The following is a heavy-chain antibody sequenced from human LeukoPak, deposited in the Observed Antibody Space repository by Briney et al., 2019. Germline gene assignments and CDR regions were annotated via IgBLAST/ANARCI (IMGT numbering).Heavy chain of an antibody. Sequence: PSXXLSXTCXVXGXSXSXXXXSXIRQPPGKXLEXXGYXYCSGNTNYNPSLKSRVTISVETSKNQFSLKLSSVTAADTAVYFCARILMGSYSGPRWYGGRYFDYWGQGTLVTVSS. CDR1: GXSXSXXX. D-gene: IGHD2-15*01. J-gene: IGHJ4*02. V-gene: IGHV4-59*01. CDR2: XYCSGNT. CDR3: ARILMGSYSGPRWYGGRYFDY.